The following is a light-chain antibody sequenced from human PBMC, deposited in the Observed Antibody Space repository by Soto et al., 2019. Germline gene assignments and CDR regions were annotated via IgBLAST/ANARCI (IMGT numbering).Light chain of an antibody. V-gene: IGLV1-40*01. CDR2: GNI. CDR3: QSYDTSLSAYV. CDR1: SSNIGAGYD. Sequence: QSVLAXPPSVSGAPGQKVTISCTGSSSNIGAGYDLHWYQQLPGTAPKLLLYGNINRPSGVPDRFSGSKSGTSASLAITGLQAEDEADYYCQSYDTSLSAYVFGTGTKVTVL. J-gene: IGLJ1*01.